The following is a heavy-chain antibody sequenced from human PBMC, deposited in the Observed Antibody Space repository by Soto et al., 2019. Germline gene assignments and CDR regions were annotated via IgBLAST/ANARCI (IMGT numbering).Heavy chain of an antibody. CDR2: IIPIFGTA. CDR3: AGFLVRGVLGYFDY. J-gene: IGHJ4*02. D-gene: IGHD3-10*01. CDR1: GGTFSSYA. Sequence: SVKVSCKASGGTFSSYAISWVRQAPGQGLEWMGGIIPIFGTANYAQKFQGGVTITADESTSTAYMELSSLRSEDTAVYYCAGFLVRGVLGYFDYWGQGTLVTVSS. V-gene: IGHV1-69*13.